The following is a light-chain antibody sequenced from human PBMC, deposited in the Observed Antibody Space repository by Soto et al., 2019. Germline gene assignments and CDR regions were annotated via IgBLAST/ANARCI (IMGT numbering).Light chain of an antibody. CDR2: KAS. CDR3: QHYNSYSAA. Sequence: IQMTQSPSTLSGSVGDSATITCRASQTISSWLAWYQQKPGKAPKLLIYKASTLKSGVPSRFRGSGSGTEFTLTISSLQPDDFATYYCQHYNSYSAAFGQGTKVDIK. V-gene: IGKV1-5*03. CDR1: QTISSW. J-gene: IGKJ1*01.